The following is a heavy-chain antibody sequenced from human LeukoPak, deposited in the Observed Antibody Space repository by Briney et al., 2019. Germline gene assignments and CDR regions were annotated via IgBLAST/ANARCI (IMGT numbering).Heavy chain of an antibody. V-gene: IGHV5-51*01. CDR2: IYPGDSDT. D-gene: IGHD3-10*01. Sequence: GESLKISCKGSGYIFTSNWIGGVRQMPGKGLEWMGIIYPGDSDTRYSPSFEGQVTISVDKSISTAYLQWSSLKASDTAMYYCARQTRDGSGSRGYSFDFWGQGTLVAVSS. CDR1: GYIFTSNW. CDR3: ARQTRDGSGSRGYSFDF. J-gene: IGHJ4*02.